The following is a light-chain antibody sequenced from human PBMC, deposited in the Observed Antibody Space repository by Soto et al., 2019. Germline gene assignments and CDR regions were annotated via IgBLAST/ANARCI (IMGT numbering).Light chain of an antibody. Sequence: DIVMTQSPDSLAVSLGERATINCKSSQSVLYSSNNKNYLAWYQQKPGQPPKLLIYWASTRESGVPDRFRGSGSGTDFTLTISSLQAEDVAVYYCQQYYSTLLTFGGGTKVDIK. V-gene: IGKV4-1*01. CDR2: WAS. J-gene: IGKJ4*01. CDR1: QSVLYSSNNKNY. CDR3: QQYYSTLLT.